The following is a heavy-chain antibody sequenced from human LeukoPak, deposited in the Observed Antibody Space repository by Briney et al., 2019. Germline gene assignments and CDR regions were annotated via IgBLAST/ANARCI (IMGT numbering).Heavy chain of an antibody. J-gene: IGHJ4*02. CDR3: ARSSSGGSCFDS. V-gene: IGHV4-39*01. CDR2: IYSSGST. Sequence: SETLSLTCTVSGGSIRSSTYYWGWIRQPPGTGLEWIGSIYSSGSTYYNPSLKSPVTASVDTSKNRFSLNLSSVTAADTAVYYCARSSSGGSCFDSWGQGTLVTVSS. D-gene: IGHD2-15*01. CDR1: GGSIRSSTYY.